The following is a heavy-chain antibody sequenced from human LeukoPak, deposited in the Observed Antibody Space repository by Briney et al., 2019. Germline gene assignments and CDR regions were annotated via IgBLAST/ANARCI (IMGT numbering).Heavy chain of an antibody. J-gene: IGHJ6*02. D-gene: IGHD6-13*01. CDR3: ARHDQSLIAAAGPQYYGMDV. CDR1: GYSFTSYW. Sequence: AGESLKISCKGSGYSFTSYWIGWVRQMPGKGLGWMGIIYPGDSDTRYSPSFQGQVTISADKSISTAYLQWSSLKASDTAMYYCARHDQSLIAAAGPQYYGMDVWGQGTTVTVSS. CDR2: IYPGDSDT. V-gene: IGHV5-51*01.